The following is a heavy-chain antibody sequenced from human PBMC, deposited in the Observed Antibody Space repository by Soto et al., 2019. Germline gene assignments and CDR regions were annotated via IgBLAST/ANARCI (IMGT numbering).Heavy chain of an antibody. Sequence: GGSLRLSCAASGFTFSSFALSWVRQAPGKGLEWVSAISGSGGDTDYTASVKGRFTISRDNSKNTLYLQMNSLRPDDTAVYYCAGPGYSSQDYWGQGTLVTVSS. V-gene: IGHV3-23*01. J-gene: IGHJ4*02. D-gene: IGHD5-18*01. CDR2: ISGSGGDT. CDR1: GFTFSSFA. CDR3: AGPGYSSQDY.